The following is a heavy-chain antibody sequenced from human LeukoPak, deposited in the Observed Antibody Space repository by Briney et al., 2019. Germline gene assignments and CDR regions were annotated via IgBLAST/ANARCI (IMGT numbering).Heavy chain of an antibody. CDR1: GFTFSNAW. Sequence: GGSLRLSCAASGFTFSNAWMSWVRQAPGKGLEWVSFIYSGGSTYYADSVKGRFTISRDNSKNTLYLQMNSLRAEDTAVYYCARDPPVNFGNSGYFDLWGRGTLVTVSS. CDR3: ARDPPVNFGNSGYFDL. CDR2: IYSGGST. V-gene: IGHV3-66*01. D-gene: IGHD4-23*01. J-gene: IGHJ2*01.